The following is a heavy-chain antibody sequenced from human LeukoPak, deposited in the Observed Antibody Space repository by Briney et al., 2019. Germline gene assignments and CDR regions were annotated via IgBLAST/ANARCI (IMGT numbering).Heavy chain of an antibody. V-gene: IGHV3-7*01. J-gene: IGHJ4*02. Sequence: GGSLKLSCAASGFSFSTYWMSWVRQTPEKGLEFVPNINQDASVRNYMDSLKGRCTISRDNAKKSVYLEINSLRADDTAVYYCARDPGSSSFDLWGQGALVTVSS. CDR1: GFSFSTYW. D-gene: IGHD6-13*01. CDR2: INQDASVR. CDR3: ARDPGSSSFDL.